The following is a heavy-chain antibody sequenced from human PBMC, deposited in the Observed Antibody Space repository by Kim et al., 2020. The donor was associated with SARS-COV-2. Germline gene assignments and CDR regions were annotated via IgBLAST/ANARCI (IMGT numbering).Heavy chain of an antibody. D-gene: IGHD6-13*01. CDR2: IYYSGFT. CDR1: GGSTSSSSYF. CDR3: ARDNWDGQQLQDFDY. J-gene: IGHJ4*02. Sequence: SETLSLTCSVVGGSTSSSSYFWGWIRQPPGKGLEWIGSIYYSGFTYYNPSLKSRATMSIDTSKNQFALQLSSATAADTAVYYCARDNWDGQQLQDFDYWGQGTLVTVSS. V-gene: IGHV4-39*06.